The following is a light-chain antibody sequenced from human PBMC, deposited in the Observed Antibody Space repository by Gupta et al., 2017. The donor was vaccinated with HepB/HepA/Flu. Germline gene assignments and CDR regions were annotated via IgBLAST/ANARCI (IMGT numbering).Light chain of an antibody. CDR3: QQDNNWPWT. CDR2: DAS. Sequence: EIVMTQSPATLSVSPGERATLSCRASQSVSSNLAWFQQKPGQAPRLLINDASTRATGIPARFSGSGSGTEFTLAISRLQSEDFAVYYCQQDNNWPWTFGQGTKVEI. CDR1: QSVSSN. J-gene: IGKJ1*01. V-gene: IGKV3-15*01.